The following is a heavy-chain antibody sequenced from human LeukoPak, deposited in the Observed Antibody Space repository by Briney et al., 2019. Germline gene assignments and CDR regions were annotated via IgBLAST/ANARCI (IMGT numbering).Heavy chain of an antibody. Sequence: ASVKVSCKASGYTFTNYYIHWVRQAPGQGHERMGIINTSNSNTRYAQKFEGRVTMTRDTSTSTVYMALSSLRSEDTAVYFCARDRHGDTAMVELDYWGQGTLVTVSS. CDR2: INTSNSNT. D-gene: IGHD5-18*01. CDR1: GYTFTNYY. J-gene: IGHJ4*02. V-gene: IGHV1-46*01. CDR3: ARDRHGDTAMVELDY.